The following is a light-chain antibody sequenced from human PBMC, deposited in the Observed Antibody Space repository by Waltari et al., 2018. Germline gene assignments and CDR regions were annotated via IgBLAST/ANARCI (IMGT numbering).Light chain of an antibody. V-gene: IGLV1-51*01. CDR2: DNN. CDR3: ATWDSSLSGGV. Sequence: HSVLTPPPSVSAAPGQDVPIFCSGSSSNIGTNYLSWYQQLPGTAPKLLIFDNNERPSGIPDRFSGSKSGTSATLDITGLQTGDEAHYYCATWDSSLSGGVFGGGTKVTVL. J-gene: IGLJ2*01. CDR1: SSNIGTNY.